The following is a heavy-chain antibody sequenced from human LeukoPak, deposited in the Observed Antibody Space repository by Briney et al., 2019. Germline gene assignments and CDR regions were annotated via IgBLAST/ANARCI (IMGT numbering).Heavy chain of an antibody. J-gene: IGHJ5*02. Sequence: PSETLSLTCSVSGGSIKTTSYYWDWIRQPPGRGLEWIGSIYFTGSTYHNPSLKSRVMMSVDLSKNEFSLKLSSVTAADTAVYYCARGGSYWDLWGQGSLVTVSS. CDR3: ARGGSYWDL. V-gene: IGHV4-39*07. CDR1: GGSIKTTSYY. CDR2: IYFTGST. D-gene: IGHD3-10*01.